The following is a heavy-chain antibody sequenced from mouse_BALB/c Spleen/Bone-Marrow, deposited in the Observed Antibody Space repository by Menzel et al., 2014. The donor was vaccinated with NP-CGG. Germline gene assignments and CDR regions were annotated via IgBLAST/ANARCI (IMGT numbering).Heavy chain of an antibody. Sequence: VQLQQSGPELVKPGASVKLSCKASGYTFTDYNMQWVKQSHGKSLEWIGYIYPYNGGTGYNQKFRSKATLTVDSSSSTAFMELRSLTSEDSAIYDCAREGGCYDAMDWWGEGTSVTVSS. J-gene: IGHJ4*01. CDR3: AREGGCYDAMDW. CDR2: IYPYNGGT. V-gene: IGHV1S29*02. D-gene: IGHD6-1*01. CDR1: GYTFTDYN.